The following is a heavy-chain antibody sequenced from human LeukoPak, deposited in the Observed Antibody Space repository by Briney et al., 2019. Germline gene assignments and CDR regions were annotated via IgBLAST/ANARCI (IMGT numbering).Heavy chain of an antibody. CDR1: GYTFSSYG. CDR2: ISAYNGNT. D-gene: IGHD2-2*01. CDR3: VRDIGECTSASCYAPFIDY. V-gene: IGHV1-18*03. J-gene: IGHJ4*02. Sequence: ASVKVSCKASGYTFSSYGISWVRQAPGQGLEWMGWISAYNGNTNYAQNLQGRVTMTADTSTNTAYMDLRSLRSDDMAVYYCVRDIGECTSASCYAPFIDYWGQGTLVTVSS.